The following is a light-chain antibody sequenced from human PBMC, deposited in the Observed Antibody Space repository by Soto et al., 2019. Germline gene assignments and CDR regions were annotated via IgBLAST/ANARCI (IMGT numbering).Light chain of an antibody. J-gene: IGKJ1*01. V-gene: IGKV1-5*03. Sequence: DIQMTQSPSTLSVSVGDRVTITCRAIQTISSWLAWYQQKPGKAPKLLIYKASTLKSGVPSRFSGSGSGTEFTLTLSSLQPDEFATYYCQHYNSYSEAFGQGTKVDLK. CDR1: QTISSW. CDR2: KAS. CDR3: QHYNSYSEA.